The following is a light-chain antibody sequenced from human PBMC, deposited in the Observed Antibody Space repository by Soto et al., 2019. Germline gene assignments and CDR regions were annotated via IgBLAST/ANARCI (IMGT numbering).Light chain of an antibody. V-gene: IGLV1-40*01. Sequence: QSVLTQPPSVSGAPGQRVTISCTVSSSNIGAHYYIHWYQQLPGTAPKLLIYGNSNRPSGVPDRFSGSKSGTSAFLAITGLQAEDEADYYCQSYDSSLSGSVFGGGTQLTVL. CDR1: SSNIGAHYY. CDR3: QSYDSSLSGSV. J-gene: IGLJ3*02. CDR2: GNS.